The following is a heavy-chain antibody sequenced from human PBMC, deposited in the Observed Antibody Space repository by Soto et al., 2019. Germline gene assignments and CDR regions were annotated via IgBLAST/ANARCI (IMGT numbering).Heavy chain of an antibody. Sequence: PGGSLRLSCAASGFTFSSYSMNWVRQAPGKGLEWVSYISSSSSTIYYADSVKGRFTISRDNAKNSLYLQMNSLRDEDTAAYYCARDQGSGSSKPINNWFDPWGQGTLVTVSS. CDR2: ISSSSSTI. CDR1: GFTFSSYS. D-gene: IGHD3-10*01. V-gene: IGHV3-48*02. CDR3: ARDQGSGSSKPINNWFDP. J-gene: IGHJ5*02.